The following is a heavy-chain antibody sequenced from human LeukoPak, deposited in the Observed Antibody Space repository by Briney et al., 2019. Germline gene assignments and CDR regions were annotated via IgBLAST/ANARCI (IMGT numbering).Heavy chain of an antibody. CDR3: ARGSRLLWFREASYYFDY. CDR1: GGSIGSYY. J-gene: IGHJ4*02. CDR2: IYTSGST. Sequence: PSETLSLTCTVSGGSIGSYYWSWIRQPAGKGLEWIGRIYTSGSTNYNPSLKSRVTMSVDTSKNQFSLKLSSVTAADTAVYYCARGSRLLWFREASYYFDYWGQGTLVTVSS. V-gene: IGHV4-4*07. D-gene: IGHD3-10*01.